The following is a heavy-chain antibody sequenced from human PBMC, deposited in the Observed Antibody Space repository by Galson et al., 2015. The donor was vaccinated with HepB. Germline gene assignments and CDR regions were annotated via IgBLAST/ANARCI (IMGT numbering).Heavy chain of an antibody. Sequence: SVKVSCKASGYTFISYGLSRVRQAPGQGLEWMGWISAYNGNTNYAQKLQGRVTMTTDTSTSTAYMELRSLRSDDTAVYYCARETGWGSYDAFDIWGQGTMVTVSS. CDR3: ARETGWGSYDAFDI. D-gene: IGHD1-26*01. CDR2: ISAYNGNT. CDR1: GYTFISYG. V-gene: IGHV1-18*01. J-gene: IGHJ3*02.